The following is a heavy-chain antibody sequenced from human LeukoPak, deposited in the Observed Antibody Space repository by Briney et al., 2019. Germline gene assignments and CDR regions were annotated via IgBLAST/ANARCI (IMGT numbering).Heavy chain of an antibody. D-gene: IGHD2-8*01. CDR2: ISGSGGST. CDR1: GFTFSDYY. Sequence: GGSLRLSCAASGFTFSDYYMSWVRQAPGKGLEWVSAISGSGGSTYYADSVKGRFTISRDNSKNTLYLQMNSLRAEDTAVYYCAKAEKVLTRRRYYYYMDVWGKGTTVTVSS. J-gene: IGHJ6*03. CDR3: AKAEKVLTRRRYYYYMDV. V-gene: IGHV3-23*01.